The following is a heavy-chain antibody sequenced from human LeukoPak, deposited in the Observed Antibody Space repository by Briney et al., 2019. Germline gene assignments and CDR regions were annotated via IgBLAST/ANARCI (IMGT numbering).Heavy chain of an antibody. CDR1: GFTFSSYG. V-gene: IGHV3-23*01. D-gene: IGHD5-18*01. Sequence: GGSLRLSCAASGFTFSSYGMSWVRQAPGKGLEWVSAISGSGGSTYYADSVKGRFTISRDNSKNTLYLQMNSLRAEDTAVYYCAKGGSYGLSRLDYWGQGTLVTVSS. CDR3: AKGGSYGLSRLDY. CDR2: ISGSGGST. J-gene: IGHJ4*02.